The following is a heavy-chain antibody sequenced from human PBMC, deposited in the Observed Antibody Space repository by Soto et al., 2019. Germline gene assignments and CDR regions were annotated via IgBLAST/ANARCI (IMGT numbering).Heavy chain of an antibody. J-gene: IGHJ4*02. CDR3: ARGGVAAGNINFDY. CDR1: GYTFTNYA. CDR2: INGGNGNT. V-gene: IGHV1-3*01. D-gene: IGHD6-25*01. Sequence: ASVKVSCKASGYTFTNYAMHWVRQAPGQRLEWMGWINGGNGNTKYSPKLQDRVTITRDTSASTAYMELSSLRSEDTALYYCARGGVAAGNINFDYWSQGTLVTVSS.